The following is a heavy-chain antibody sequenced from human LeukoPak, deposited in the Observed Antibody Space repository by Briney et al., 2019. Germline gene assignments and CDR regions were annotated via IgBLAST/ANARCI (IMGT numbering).Heavy chain of an antibody. J-gene: IGHJ4*02. Sequence: ASVKVSCKASGYTFTSYDINWVRQATGQGLEWMGWINPNSGGTNYAQKFQGRVTMTRDTSISTAYMELSRLRSDDTAVYYCAREGPVVTAKYYFDYWGQGTLVTVSS. CDR1: GYTFTSYD. CDR2: INPNSGGT. D-gene: IGHD2-21*02. CDR3: AREGPVVTAKYYFDY. V-gene: IGHV1-2*02.